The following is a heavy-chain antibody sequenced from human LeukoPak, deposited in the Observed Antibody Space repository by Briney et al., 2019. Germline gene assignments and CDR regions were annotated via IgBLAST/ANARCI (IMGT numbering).Heavy chain of an antibody. CDR1: GGSISSSSYY. Sequence: SETLSLTCTVSGGSISSSSYYWGWIRQPPGKGLEWIGSIYYSGSTYYNPSLKSRVTISADTSKNQFSLRLASVTAADTAVYSCARSWIQPYYFDYWGQGTLVTVSS. CDR2: IYYSGST. D-gene: IGHD5-18*01. CDR3: ARSWIQPYYFDY. V-gene: IGHV4-39*01. J-gene: IGHJ4*02.